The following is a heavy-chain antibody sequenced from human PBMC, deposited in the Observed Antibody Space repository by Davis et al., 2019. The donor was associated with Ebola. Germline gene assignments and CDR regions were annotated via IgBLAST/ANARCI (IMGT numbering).Heavy chain of an antibody. V-gene: IGHV5-10-1*01. J-gene: IGHJ5*02. CDR1: GYSFTSYW. Sequence: GESLKISCKGSGYSFTSYWISWVRQMPGKGLEWMGRIDPSDSYTNYNPSLKSRVTISVDTSKNQFSLKLSSVTAADTAVYYCARVPFFYRRFDPWGQGTLVTVSS. CDR3: ARVPFFYRRFDP. CDR2: IDPSDSYT. D-gene: IGHD2/OR15-2a*01.